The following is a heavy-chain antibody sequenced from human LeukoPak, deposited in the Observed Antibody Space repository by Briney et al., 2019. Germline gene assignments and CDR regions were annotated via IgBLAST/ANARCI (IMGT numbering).Heavy chain of an antibody. D-gene: IGHD4-23*01. J-gene: IGHJ2*01. Sequence: PSETLSLTCTVSGGSISSYYWSWIRQPAGKGLEWIGRIYTSGSTNYDPSLKSRVTMSVDTSKNQFSLKLSSVTAADTAVYYCARDFATQDYGGITTYWYFDLWGRGTLVTVSS. CDR3: ARDFATQDYGGITTYWYFDL. CDR2: IYTSGST. V-gene: IGHV4-4*07. CDR1: GGSISSYY.